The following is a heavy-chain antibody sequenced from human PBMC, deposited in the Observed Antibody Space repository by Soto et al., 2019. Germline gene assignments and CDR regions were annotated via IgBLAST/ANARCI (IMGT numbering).Heavy chain of an antibody. Sequence: SETLSLTCTVSNGSIDNTVFFWNWIRQHPGRGLEWIGYISYSGKTFYNPSLQSRVSMSLDTSTNQISLKLSSVTAADTAVYFCARHLSGDYPNANWFDPWGQGTLVTVSS. CDR1: NGSIDNTVFF. CDR2: ISYSGKT. CDR3: ARHLSGDYPNANWFDP. V-gene: IGHV4-31*03. J-gene: IGHJ5*02. D-gene: IGHD4-17*01.